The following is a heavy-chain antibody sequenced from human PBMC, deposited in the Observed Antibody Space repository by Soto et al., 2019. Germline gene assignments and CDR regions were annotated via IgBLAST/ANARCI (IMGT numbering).Heavy chain of an antibody. D-gene: IGHD6-6*01. CDR3: AREVVETSSLWLDP. V-gene: IGHV1-8*01. Sequence: ASVKVSFKASGYAFTNNDINWVRQAPGRGLEWIGWMNTNTNTTDSAEVFEGRVSLTWDTSISTAYMQLNSLKIDDTAVYYCAREVVETSSLWLDPWGLGTLVTVSS. J-gene: IGHJ5*02. CDR2: MNTNTNTT. CDR1: GYAFTNND.